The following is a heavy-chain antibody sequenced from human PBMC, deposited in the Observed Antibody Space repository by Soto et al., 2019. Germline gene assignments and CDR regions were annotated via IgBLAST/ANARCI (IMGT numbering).Heavy chain of an antibody. D-gene: IGHD3-22*01. CDR2: MYLGGSF. Sequence: SETLSLTCTVSGASVTTGYWSWIRQPPGRGLEWLGFMYLGGSFNYNPSLSSRVTISVDKSKNQFSLNVTSVTAADTAVYYCARSYYDGTGFAVYPWGQGTLVTVSS. J-gene: IGHJ5*02. CDR3: ARSYYDGTGFAVYP. V-gene: IGHV4-4*09. CDR1: GASVTTGY.